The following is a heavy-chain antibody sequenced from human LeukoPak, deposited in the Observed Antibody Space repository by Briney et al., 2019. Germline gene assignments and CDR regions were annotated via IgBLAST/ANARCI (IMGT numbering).Heavy chain of an antibody. D-gene: IGHD6-13*01. CDR2: ISYDGSNK. CDR3: ARGRLAAGTLALDY. J-gene: IGHJ4*02. V-gene: IGHV3-30-3*01. CDR1: GFTFSSYA. Sequence: PGGSLRLSCAASGFTFSSYAMHWVRQAPGKGLEWVAVISYDGSNKYYADSVKGRSTISRDNSKNTLYLQMNSLRAEDTAVYYCARGRLAAGTLALDYWGQGTLVTVSS.